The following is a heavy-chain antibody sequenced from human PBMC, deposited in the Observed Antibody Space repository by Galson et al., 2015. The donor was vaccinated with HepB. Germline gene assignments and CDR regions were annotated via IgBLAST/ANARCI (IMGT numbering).Heavy chain of an antibody. D-gene: IGHD2-2*01. CDR2: IIPIFGTA. V-gene: IGHV1-69*13. Sequence: SVKVSCKASGGTFSSYAISWVRQAPGQGLEWMGGIIPIFGTANYAQKFQGRVTITADESTSTAYMELSSPRSEDTAVYYCARGRKQLLSEFDYWGQGTLVTVSS. CDR3: ARGRKQLLSEFDY. J-gene: IGHJ4*02. CDR1: GGTFSSYA.